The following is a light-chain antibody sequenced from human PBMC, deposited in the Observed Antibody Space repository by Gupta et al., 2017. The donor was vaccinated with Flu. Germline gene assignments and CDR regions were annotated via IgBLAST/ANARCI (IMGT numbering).Light chain of an antibody. V-gene: IGLV1-51*02. CDR2: ENN. Sequence: QSVLTQPPSVSAAPGQKVTISCSGSSSNIGNNYVSWYQQLPGTAPKLLIYENNKRPPGIPDRFSGSKSGTSATLGITGLQTGDEADYYCETWDSSLSAVVFGGGTKLTVL. J-gene: IGLJ2*01. CDR1: SSNIGNNY. CDR3: ETWDSSLSAVV.